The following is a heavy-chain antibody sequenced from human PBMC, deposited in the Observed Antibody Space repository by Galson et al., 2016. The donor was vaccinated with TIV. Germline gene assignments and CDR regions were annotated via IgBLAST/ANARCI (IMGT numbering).Heavy chain of an antibody. CDR1: GFLVTDNF. D-gene: IGHD3-16*01. V-gene: IGHV3-53*05. CDR3: ATSTMPNLGDY. J-gene: IGHJ4*02. CDR2: IYRAGAT. Sequence: SLRLSCAASGFLVTDNFMSWVRQAPGKGLEWVSIIYRAGATYYPESAKGRFTISRDNSKNTMFLQINDLRVDDTAVYYCATSTMPNLGDYWGQGTLVTVSS.